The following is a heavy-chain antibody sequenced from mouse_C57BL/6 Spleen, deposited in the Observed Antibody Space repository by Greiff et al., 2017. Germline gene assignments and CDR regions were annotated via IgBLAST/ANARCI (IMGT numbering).Heavy chain of an antibody. D-gene: IGHD1-1*01. Sequence: QVQLQQSGAELVRPGASVTLSCKASGYTFTDYEMHWVKQTPVHGLEWIGAIDPETGGTAYNQKFKGKDILTADKSSSTAYMELRSLTSEDSAVYYGTRRDYDWYFDVWGTGTTVTVSS. CDR2: IDPETGGT. J-gene: IGHJ1*03. CDR1: GYTFTDYE. V-gene: IGHV1-15*01. CDR3: TRRDYDWYFDV.